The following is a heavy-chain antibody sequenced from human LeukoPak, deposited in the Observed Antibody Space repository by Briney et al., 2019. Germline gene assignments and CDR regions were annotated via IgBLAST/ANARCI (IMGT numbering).Heavy chain of an antibody. V-gene: IGHV1-24*01. CDR2: FDPEDGET. CDR1: GYTLTELS. Sequence: ASVKVSCKVSGYTLTELSMHWVRQAPGKGLEWMGGFDPEDGETIYAQKFQGRVTMTEDTSTDTAYMELSSLRSEDTAVYYCARAPTWGAWGSYRYDFDYWGLGTLVTVSS. D-gene: IGHD3-16*02. CDR3: ARAPTWGAWGSYRYDFDY. J-gene: IGHJ4*02.